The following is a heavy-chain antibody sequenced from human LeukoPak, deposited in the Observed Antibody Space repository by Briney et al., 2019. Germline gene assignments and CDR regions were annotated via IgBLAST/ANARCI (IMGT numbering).Heavy chain of an antibody. CDR1: GGSFSGYY. D-gene: IGHD2-21*02. Sequence: PSETLSLTCAVYGGSFSGYYWSWIRQPPGKGLEWIGEINHSGSTNYNPSLKSRVTISVDTSKSQFSLKLSSVTAAGTAVYYCARGLGDADFDYWGQGTLVTVSS. CDR2: INHSGST. V-gene: IGHV4-34*01. J-gene: IGHJ4*02. CDR3: ARGLGDADFDY.